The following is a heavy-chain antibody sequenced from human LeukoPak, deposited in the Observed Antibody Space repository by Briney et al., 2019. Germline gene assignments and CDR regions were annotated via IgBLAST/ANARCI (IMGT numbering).Heavy chain of an antibody. CDR3: VTTPELPGLYYYYYMDV. V-gene: IGHV1-18*01. CDR1: GYTFTSYG. D-gene: IGHD1-26*01. Sequence: ASVKVSCKASGYTFTSYGISWVRQAPGQGLEWMGWISAYNGNTNYAQKFQGRVTMTRDTSISTAYMELSRLRSDDTAVYYCVTTPELPGLYYYYYMDVWGKGTTVTVSS. CDR2: ISAYNGNT. J-gene: IGHJ6*03.